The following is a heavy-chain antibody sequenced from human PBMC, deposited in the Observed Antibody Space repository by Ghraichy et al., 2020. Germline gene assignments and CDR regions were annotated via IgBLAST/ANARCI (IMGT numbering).Heavy chain of an antibody. Sequence: SQTLSLTCAVYGGSFSGYYWSWIRQPPGKGLEWIGEINHSGSTNYNPSLKSRVTISVDTSKNQFSLKLSSVTAADTAVYYCARGKRYDSSGYTPVSLLRYWGQGTLVTVSS. D-gene: IGHD3-22*01. CDR2: INHSGST. CDR1: GGSFSGYY. J-gene: IGHJ4*02. V-gene: IGHV4-34*01. CDR3: ARGKRYDSSGYTPVSLLRY.